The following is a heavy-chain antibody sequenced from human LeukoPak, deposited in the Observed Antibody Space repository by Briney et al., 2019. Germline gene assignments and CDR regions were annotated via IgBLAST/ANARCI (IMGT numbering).Heavy chain of an antibody. D-gene: IGHD6-13*01. J-gene: IGHJ5*02. CDR3: ARDRWIAAAGRWFDP. Sequence: SETLSLTCTVSGGSISSYYWSWIRQPPGKGLEWIGYIYYSGSTNHNPSLKSRVTISVDTSKNQFSLKLSSVTAADTAVYYCARDRWIAAAGRWFDPWGQGTLVTVSS. V-gene: IGHV4-59*01. CDR1: GGSISSYY. CDR2: IYYSGST.